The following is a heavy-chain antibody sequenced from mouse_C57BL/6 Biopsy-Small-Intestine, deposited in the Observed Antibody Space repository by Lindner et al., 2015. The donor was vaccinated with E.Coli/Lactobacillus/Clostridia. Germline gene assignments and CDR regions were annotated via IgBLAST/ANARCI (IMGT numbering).Heavy chain of an antibody. V-gene: IGHV5-17*01. J-gene: IGHJ2*01. D-gene: IGHD1-1*02. Sequence: VQLQESGGGLVKPGGSLKLSCAASGFTFSDYGIHWVRQAPEKGLQWVAHISSGSNTIFYADTVKGRFTISRDNAKRTLFLQMTSLRSEDTAMYYCARGNYGGDYFDYWGQGTTLTVSS. CDR1: GFTFSDYG. CDR3: ARGNYGGDYFDY. CDR2: ISSGSNTI.